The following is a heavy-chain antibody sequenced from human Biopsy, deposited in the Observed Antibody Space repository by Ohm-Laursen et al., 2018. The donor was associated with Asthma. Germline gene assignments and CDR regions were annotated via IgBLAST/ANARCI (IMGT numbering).Heavy chain of an antibody. CDR3: AQMSLRSCRWVDV. CDR2: IDWDDDK. CDR1: GFSLSSTGLC. D-gene: IGHD1-26*01. J-gene: IGHJ6*02. V-gene: IGHV2-70*01. Sequence: SQTLSLTRTFSGFSLSSTGLCVSWIRQPPGKALEWLALIDWDDDKYYSTSLKTRITISRDTSKNQVVLTMTNMDPVDTATYYCAQMSLRSCRWVDVWGQGTTVTVSS.